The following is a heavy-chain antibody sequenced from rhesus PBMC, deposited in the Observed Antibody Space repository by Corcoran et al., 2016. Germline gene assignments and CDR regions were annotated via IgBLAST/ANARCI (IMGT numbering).Heavy chain of an antibody. CDR1: GGSISSSY. D-gene: IGHD3-3*01. V-gene: IGHV4-169*01. Sequence: QLQLQESGPGLVKPSETLSVTCAVSGGSISSSYWSWIRQAPGKGLEWIGYIYGSGSSTNYNPSLKSRVTLSVDTSKNQFSLKLSSVTAADTAVYYCARHGPGYYNIWTGPHAPYYFDYWGQGVLVTVSS. CDR3: ARHGPGYYNIWTGPHAPYYFDY. J-gene: IGHJ4*01. CDR2: IYGSGSST.